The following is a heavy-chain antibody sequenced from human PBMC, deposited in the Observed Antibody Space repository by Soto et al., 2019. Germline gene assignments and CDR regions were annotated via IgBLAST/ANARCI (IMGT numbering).Heavy chain of an antibody. V-gene: IGHV1-69*13. J-gene: IGHJ4*02. CDR1: GGTFSSYA. D-gene: IGHD3-3*01. CDR3: ARESHDFWSGYETFDY. Sequence: GASVKVSCKASGGTFSSYAISWVRQAPGQGLEWMGGIIPIFGTANYAQKFQGRVTITADESTSTAYMELSSLRSEDTAVYYCARESHDFWSGYETFDYWGQGTLVTVSS. CDR2: IIPIFGTA.